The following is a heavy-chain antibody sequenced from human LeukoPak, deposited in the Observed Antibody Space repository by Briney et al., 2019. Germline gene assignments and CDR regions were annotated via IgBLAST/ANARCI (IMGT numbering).Heavy chain of an antibody. V-gene: IGHV1-69*01. CDR1: GGTFSSYA. CDR3: ARNLDSYYYDSSGYYLDY. J-gene: IGHJ4*02. Sequence: SVKVSCKASGGTFSSYAISWVRQAPGQGLEWMGGIIPIFGTANYAQKFQGRVTITADESTSTAYMELSSLRSEDTAVYYCARNLDSYYYDSSGYYLDYWGQGTLVTVSS. CDR2: IIPIFGTA. D-gene: IGHD3-22*01.